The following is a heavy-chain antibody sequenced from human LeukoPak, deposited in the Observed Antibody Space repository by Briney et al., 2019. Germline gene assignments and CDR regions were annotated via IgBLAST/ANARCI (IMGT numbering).Heavy chain of an antibody. CDR3: AKDQGQAVVPRRFDY. Sequence: GGSLRLSCAASGFTFSTYAMSWVRQAPGKGLEWVSTIYYSGGNTYSADSVKGRFTISRDNAKNTLYLQMNSLRAEDTAVYYCAKDQGQAVVPRRFDYWGQGTLVTLSS. CDR1: GFTFSTYA. J-gene: IGHJ4*02. V-gene: IGHV3-23*01. D-gene: IGHD2-15*01. CDR2: IYYSGGNT.